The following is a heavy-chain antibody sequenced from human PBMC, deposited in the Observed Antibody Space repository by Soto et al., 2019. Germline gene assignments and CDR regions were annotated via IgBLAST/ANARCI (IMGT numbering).Heavy chain of an antibody. Sequence: SVKVSCKTSGGTFSSYAISWVRQAPGQGLEWMGGIIPILGASNYAQKFQGRVTITADESTRTAYMELSSLRSEDTAVYYCARVGSYYDTSGYYSAFFDYWGQ. D-gene: IGHD3-22*01. V-gene: IGHV1-69*13. CDR3: ARVGSYYDTSGYYSAFFDY. CDR1: GGTFSSYA. J-gene: IGHJ4*01. CDR2: IIPILGAS.